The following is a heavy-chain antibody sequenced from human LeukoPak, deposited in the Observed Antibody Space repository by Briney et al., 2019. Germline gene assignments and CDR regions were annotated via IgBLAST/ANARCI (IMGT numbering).Heavy chain of an antibody. D-gene: IGHD2-2*01. V-gene: IGHV1-69*13. J-gene: IGHJ4*02. CDR3: ADLVYCSSSSCYEPFNQT. CDR1: GGTFSSLT. Sequence: SVKVSCKASGGTFSSLTINWVRQAPGQGLEWMGGIIPIFDRANYAQKFQGRVAITADDSTSTAYMELSSLRSEDTAVYYCADLVYCSSSSCYEPFNQTWGQGTLVTVSS. CDR2: IIPIFDRA.